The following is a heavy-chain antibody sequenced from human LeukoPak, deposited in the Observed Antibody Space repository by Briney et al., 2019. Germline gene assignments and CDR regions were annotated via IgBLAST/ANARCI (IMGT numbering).Heavy chain of an antibody. D-gene: IGHD3-16*02. CDR2: ISYSGST. CDR3: ARDIVLSWFDL. Sequence: SETLSLTCTVSGGSFSTGSYYWNWIPQPPGKGREGIGYISYSGSTIYNPSLKSRVIISVDTSKNQFSLKLSSVTAADTAVYYCARDIVLSWFDLWGQGTLVTVSS. J-gene: IGHJ5*02. CDR1: GGSFSTGSYY. V-gene: IGHV4-61*01.